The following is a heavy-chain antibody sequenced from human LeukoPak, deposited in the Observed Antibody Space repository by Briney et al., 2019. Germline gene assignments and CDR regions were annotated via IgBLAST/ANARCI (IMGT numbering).Heavy chain of an antibody. V-gene: IGHV3-43*02. Sequence: GRSLTLSCAAHGFMVPDYAIHCVSQAPGKGLESVSLSSGDGSSTFDADSGKGRFTISRDNSKNSLYLQMNSLRSDDTALYDCARESESSGWYDYWGQGTLVTVSS. D-gene: IGHD6-19*01. CDR1: GFMVPDYA. CDR2: SSGDGSST. J-gene: IGHJ4*02. CDR3: ARESESSGWYDY.